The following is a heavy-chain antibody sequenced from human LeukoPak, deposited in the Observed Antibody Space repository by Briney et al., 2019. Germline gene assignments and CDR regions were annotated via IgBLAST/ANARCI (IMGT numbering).Heavy chain of an antibody. CDR2: ISSSSYI. CDR3: ARETPDGHDY. Sequence: GGSLRLSCAASGFTLSYYNMNWVRQAPGKGLEWVSSISSSSYIYYADSVKGRFTISRDNAKNSLYLQMNSLRADDTAVYYCARETPDGHDYWGQGTLVTVSS. CDR1: GFTLSYYN. D-gene: IGHD5-24*01. V-gene: IGHV3-69-1*01. J-gene: IGHJ4*02.